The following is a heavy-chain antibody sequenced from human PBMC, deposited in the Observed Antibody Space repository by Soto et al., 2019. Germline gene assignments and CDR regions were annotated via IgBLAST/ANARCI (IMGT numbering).Heavy chain of an antibody. CDR1: GYTFTSYG. Sequence: ASVKVSCKASGYTFTSYGISWVRQAPGQGLEWMGWISAYNGNTNYAQKLQGRVTMTTDTSTSTAYMELRSLRSEDTAVYYFASRSWNDESNYGDWFDPWGQGTLVTVSS. CDR2: ISAYNGNT. D-gene: IGHD1-1*01. J-gene: IGHJ5*02. CDR3: ASRSWNDESNYGDWFDP. V-gene: IGHV1-18*01.